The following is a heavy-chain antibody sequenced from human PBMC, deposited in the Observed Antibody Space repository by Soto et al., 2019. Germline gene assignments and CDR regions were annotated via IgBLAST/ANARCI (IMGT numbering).Heavy chain of an antibody. CDR2: ISSSSSYI. J-gene: IGHJ4*02. Sequence: GGSLRLSCAASGFTFSSYSMNWVRQAPGKGLEWVSSISSSSSYIYYADSVKGRFTISRDNAKNSLYLQMNSLRAEDTAVYYCARDFLVDFSPSFDYWGQGTLVTVSS. D-gene: IGHD2-8*02. CDR3: ARDFLVDFSPSFDY. V-gene: IGHV3-21*01. CDR1: GFTFSSYS.